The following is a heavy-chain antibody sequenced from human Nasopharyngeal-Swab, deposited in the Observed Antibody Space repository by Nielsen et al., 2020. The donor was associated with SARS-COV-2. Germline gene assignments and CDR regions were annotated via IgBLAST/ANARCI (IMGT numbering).Heavy chain of an antibody. Sequence: GESLKISCKASGFSVTSHGMHWVRQAPGKGLEWVANIKEDGSEKSYVDSVKGRFTISRDNAKSSLSLQINSLRGEDTAVYYCARGEWRWRYWGRGTLVTVSS. CDR3: ARGEWRWRY. V-gene: IGHV3-7*03. J-gene: IGHJ4*02. D-gene: IGHD3-3*01. CDR1: GFSVTSHG. CDR2: IKEDGSEK.